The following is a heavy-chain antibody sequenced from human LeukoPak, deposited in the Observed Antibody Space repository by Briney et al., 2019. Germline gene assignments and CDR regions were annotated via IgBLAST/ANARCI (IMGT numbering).Heavy chain of an antibody. V-gene: IGHV3-21*01. J-gene: IGHJ6*03. CDR1: EFTFSSYS. D-gene: IGHD3-22*01. CDR2: IISTSIYI. Sequence: GGSLSLSCAASEFTFSSYSMNWVRPAPGKGVGWVSSIISTSIYIYYSDSVKGRFTISRDNAKNSLYLQMNSLRAEDTAVYYCAKDGGGYYPSYYYYMDVWGKGTTVTISS. CDR3: AKDGGGYYPSYYYYMDV.